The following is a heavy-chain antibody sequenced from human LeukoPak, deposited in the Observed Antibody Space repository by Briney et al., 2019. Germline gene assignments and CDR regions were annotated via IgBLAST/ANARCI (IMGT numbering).Heavy chain of an antibody. Sequence: GRSLRLSCAASGFTFDDYAMHWVRQAPGKGLEWVSGISWNSGSIGYADSVKGRFTISRDNAKNSLYLQMNSLRAEDTALYYCAKVRPMYYYDSSGYYYFDYWGQGTLVTVSS. D-gene: IGHD3-22*01. J-gene: IGHJ4*02. CDR2: ISWNSGSI. CDR3: AKVRPMYYYDSSGYYYFDY. CDR1: GFTFDDYA. V-gene: IGHV3-9*01.